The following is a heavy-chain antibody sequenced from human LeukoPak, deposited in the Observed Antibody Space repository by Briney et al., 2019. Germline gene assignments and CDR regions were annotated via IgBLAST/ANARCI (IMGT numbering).Heavy chain of an antibody. J-gene: IGHJ5*02. Sequence: GGSLRLSCAASGFVFSNYYMDWIRQAPGKGLEWISYISGSGSTKYYADSVKGRFTISRDNARDSLFLQMDSLTADDTAVYYCARGLQENDWFDPCGQGTLVTVSS. CDR2: ISGSGSTK. D-gene: IGHD1-1*01. CDR1: GFVFSNYY. V-gene: IGHV3-11*01. CDR3: ARGLQENDWFDP.